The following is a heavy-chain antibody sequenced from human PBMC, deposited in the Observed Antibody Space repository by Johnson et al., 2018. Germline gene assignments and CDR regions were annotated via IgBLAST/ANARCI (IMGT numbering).Heavy chain of an antibody. V-gene: IGHV3-66*01. CDR2: IYSGGST. CDR3: ARGARIQPYYYYYMDV. D-gene: IGHD5-18*01. CDR1: GFTFSDYD. J-gene: IGHJ6*03. Sequence: VQLVESGGGLVKPGGSLRLSCAASGFTFSDYDMHWVRQATGKGLEWVSVIYSGGSTYYADSVKGRFTISRDNSKTTRYLQMNSLRAEATAVYYCARGARIQPYYYYYMDVWGKGTTVTVSS.